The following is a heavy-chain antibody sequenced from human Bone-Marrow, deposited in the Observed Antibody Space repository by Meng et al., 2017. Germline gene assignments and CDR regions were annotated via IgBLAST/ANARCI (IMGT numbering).Heavy chain of an antibody. CDR3: ARGGYCSGGSCN. CDR1: GGSLRGYY. Sequence: QVQLQQWAAGLLKPSETLSLTCAAYGGSLRGYYWSWIRQPPGKGLEWIGEINHSGSTNYNPSLKSRVTISVDTSKNQFSLKLSSVTAADTDVYYCARGGYCSGGSCNWGQGTLVTVSS. V-gene: IGHV4-34*01. CDR2: INHSGST. J-gene: IGHJ4*02. D-gene: IGHD2-15*01.